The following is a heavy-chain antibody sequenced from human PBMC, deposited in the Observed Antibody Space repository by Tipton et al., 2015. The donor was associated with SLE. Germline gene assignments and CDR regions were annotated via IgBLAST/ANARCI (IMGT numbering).Heavy chain of an antibody. J-gene: IGHJ4*02. D-gene: IGHD3-16*01. CDR2: IKQDGSEK. V-gene: IGHV3-7*03. CDR1: GFTFSSYW. CDR3: ARDQGEISYGFDY. Sequence: SLRLSCAASGFTFSSYWMSWVRQAPGKGLEWVANIKQDGSEKYYVDSVEGRFTISRDNAKNSLYLQMNSLRAEDTAVYYCARDQGEISYGFDYWGQGTLVTVSS.